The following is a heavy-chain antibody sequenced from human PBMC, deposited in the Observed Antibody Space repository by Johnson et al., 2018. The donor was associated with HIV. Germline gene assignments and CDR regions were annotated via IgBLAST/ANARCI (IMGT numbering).Heavy chain of an antibody. V-gene: IGHV3-30*03. CDR2: ISYDGSNK. CDR1: GFTFSSYD. J-gene: IGHJ3*01. D-gene: IGHD1-7*01. Sequence: QVQLVESGGGVVQPGRSLRLSCAASGFTFSSYDMHWVRQAPGKGLEWVAVISYDGSNKYYADSVKGRFNISRDNSKNTLYLQMNSLRTEDTAVYYCASESRWKYAGGQLWGQGTMVTVSS. CDR3: ASESRWKYAGGQL.